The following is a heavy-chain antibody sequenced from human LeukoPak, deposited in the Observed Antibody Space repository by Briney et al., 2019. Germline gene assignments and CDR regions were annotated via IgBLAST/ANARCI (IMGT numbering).Heavy chain of an antibody. Sequence: AGSLRLTCVASGFTFSDHYTDWVRQPAGKGREWVGRIRNKAKSYTTDCAASVKRIFTVSRDDSRNALYLQMNSLQTEDTAVYYCTRRGRSGNWLDPWGQGTLVTVSS. D-gene: IGHD1-26*01. CDR1: GFTFSDHY. CDR3: TRRGRSGNWLDP. J-gene: IGHJ5*02. CDR2: IRNKAKSYTT. V-gene: IGHV3-72*01.